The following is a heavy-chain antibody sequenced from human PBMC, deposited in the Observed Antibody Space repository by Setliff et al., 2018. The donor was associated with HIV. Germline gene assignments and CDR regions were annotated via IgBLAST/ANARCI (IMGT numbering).Heavy chain of an antibody. J-gene: IGHJ4*02. V-gene: IGHV1-58*01. CDR2: IVVGSGNT. CDR3: VKEYHTAATDTRVANYFDY. CDR1: GFTFTSSA. Sequence: SVKVSCKASGFTFTSSAVQWVRQARGQRLEWIGWIVVGSGNTNYAQKFQGRVTITRDMSTSTAYMELSSLRSEDTAVYYCVKEYHTAATDTRVANYFDYWGQGTLVTVSS. D-gene: IGHD6-13*01.